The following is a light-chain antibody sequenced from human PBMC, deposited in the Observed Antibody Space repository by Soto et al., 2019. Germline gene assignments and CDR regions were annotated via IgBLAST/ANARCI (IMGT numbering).Light chain of an antibody. CDR3: QHYNSYSEA. V-gene: IGKV1-5*03. Sequence: DIRMTQSPSTLSGSVGDRVTITYRPSQTISSWLAWYQQKAGKAPKLLIYKASTLKSGVPSRFSGSGSGTEFTLTISSLQHEDFATYYCQHYNSYSEAFGQGTKVDIK. J-gene: IGKJ1*01. CDR2: KAS. CDR1: QTISSW.